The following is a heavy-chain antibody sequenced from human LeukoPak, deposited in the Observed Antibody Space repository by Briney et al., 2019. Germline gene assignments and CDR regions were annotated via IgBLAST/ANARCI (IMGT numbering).Heavy chain of an antibody. CDR1: GGSISSGSYC. Sequence: PSETLSLTCTVSGGSISSGSYCWSWIRQPAGKGLEWIGHIHTSGSTNHNPSLKSRVTISVDTSKNQFSLKLSSVTAADTAVYYCARDLGYDYGEGRSWFDPWGQGTLVTVSS. J-gene: IGHJ5*02. CDR2: IHTSGST. V-gene: IGHV4-61*09. CDR3: ARDLGYDYGEGRSWFDP. D-gene: IGHD4-17*01.